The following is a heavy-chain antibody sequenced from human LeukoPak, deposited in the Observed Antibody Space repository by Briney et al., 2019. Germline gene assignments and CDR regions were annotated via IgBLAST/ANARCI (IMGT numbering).Heavy chain of an antibody. D-gene: IGHD6-6*01. CDR2: ISSSGATV. Sequence: GGSLRLSCAASGLIFSSDEMNWIRQAPGKGLEWVSYISSSGATVYYADSVKGRFTISRDNAKNSLRLQMNSLRAEDTAVYYCARVGSTSPGDYWGQGTLVTVSS. CDR3: ARVGSTSPGDY. CDR1: GLIFSSDE. J-gene: IGHJ4*02. V-gene: IGHV3-48*03.